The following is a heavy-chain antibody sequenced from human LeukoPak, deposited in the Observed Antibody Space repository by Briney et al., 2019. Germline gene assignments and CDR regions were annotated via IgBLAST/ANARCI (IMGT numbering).Heavy chain of an antibody. V-gene: IGHV3-7*01. D-gene: IGHD4/OR15-4a*01. CDR1: GFRFNTFW. J-gene: IGHJ4*02. CDR3: ARDTLGEGEDANYAVYYFDY. CDR2: IKQDGNEK. Sequence: GGSLRLSCAASGFRFNTFWMSWVRQAPGKGLEWVANIKQDGNEKYYADSVKGRFTISRDNGKNSLDLQMNSLRADDAAFYYCARDTLGEGEDANYAVYYFDYWGQGTVVTVSS.